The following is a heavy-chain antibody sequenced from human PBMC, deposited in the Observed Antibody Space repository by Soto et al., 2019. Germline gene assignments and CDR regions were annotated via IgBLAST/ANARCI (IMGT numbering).Heavy chain of an antibody. CDR3: AKKVNSGPGSQYFDY. CDR1: GFTFSSYS. D-gene: IGHD3-10*01. Sequence: GGSLRLSCAASGFTFSSYSMSWVRQAPGKGLEWVSGFRSGGDDGTTHYADSVKGRFTISRDNSKNTLSLQMDSLRAEDTAIYYCAKKVNSGPGSQYFDYWGQGTLVTVSS. CDR2: FRSGGDDGTT. V-gene: IGHV3-23*01. J-gene: IGHJ4*02.